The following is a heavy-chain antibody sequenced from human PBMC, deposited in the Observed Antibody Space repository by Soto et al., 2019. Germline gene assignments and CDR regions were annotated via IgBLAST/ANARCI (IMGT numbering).Heavy chain of an antibody. CDR1: GFSFSNYG. J-gene: IGHJ4*02. CDR3: ARDRELGRSSPYFDF. CDR2: IWNDGNNR. V-gene: IGHV3-33*01. Sequence: QVQLVESGGGVVQPGRSLRLSCAVSGFSFSNYGIHWVRQAPGKGLEWVAVIWNDGNNRRYADSVRGRFTISSDNSKNTVYLQVDSLRVEDTAIYYCARDRELGRSSPYFDFWGQGTLVTVSS. D-gene: IGHD6-6*01.